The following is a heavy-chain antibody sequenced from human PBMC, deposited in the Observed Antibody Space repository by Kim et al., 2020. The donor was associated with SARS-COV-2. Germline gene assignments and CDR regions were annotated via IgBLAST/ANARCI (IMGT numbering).Heavy chain of an antibody. CDR1: GFTVSSNY. CDR3: ARDSGGWPHYYYYYMDV. CDR2: IYSGGST. J-gene: IGHJ6*03. Sequence: GGSLRLSCAASGFTVSSNYMSWVRQAPGKGLEWVSVIYSGGSTYYADSVKGRFTISRDNSKNTLYLQMNSLRAEDTAVYYCARDSGGWPHYYYYYMDVLGKGTTVTFSS. V-gene: IGHV3-66*01. D-gene: IGHD6-19*01.